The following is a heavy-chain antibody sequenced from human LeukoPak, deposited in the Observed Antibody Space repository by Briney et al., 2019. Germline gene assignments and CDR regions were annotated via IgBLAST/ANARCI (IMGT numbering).Heavy chain of an antibody. CDR1: GGSFSGYY. V-gene: IGHV4-34*01. CDR3: ARRFTAVRGVITRRSPYFDY. Sequence: PSETLSLTCAVYGGSFSGYYWSWIRQPPGKGLEWIGEINHSGSTNYNPSLKSRVTISVDTSKNQFSLKLSSVTAADTAVYYCARRFTAVRGVITRRSPYFDYWGQGTLVTVSS. D-gene: IGHD3-10*01. CDR2: INHSGST. J-gene: IGHJ4*02.